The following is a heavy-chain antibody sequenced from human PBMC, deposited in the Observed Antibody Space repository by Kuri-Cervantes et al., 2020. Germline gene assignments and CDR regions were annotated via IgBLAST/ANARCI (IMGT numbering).Heavy chain of an antibody. Sequence: GESLKISCAVSGFTFDDYAMHWVRQAPGKGLEWVSAISGSGGSTYYADSVKGRFTISRDNSKNTLYLQMNSLRAEDTAVYYCAKDEQEWFETWGYWGQGTLVTDSS. CDR1: GFTFDDYA. CDR2: ISGSGGST. J-gene: IGHJ4*02. D-gene: IGHD3-3*01. CDR3: AKDEQEWFETWGY. V-gene: IGHV3-23*01.